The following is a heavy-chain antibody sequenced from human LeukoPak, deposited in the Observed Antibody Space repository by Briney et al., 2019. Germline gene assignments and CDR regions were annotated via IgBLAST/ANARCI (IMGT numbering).Heavy chain of an antibody. V-gene: IGHV3-53*05. D-gene: IGHD3-3*02. Sequence: QTGGSLRLSCAASGFTVSSNYMSWVRQAPGKGLEWVSVIYSGGSTYYTDSVKGRFTISRDNSKNTLYLQMNGLRAEDTAVYYCAREISRTGAFDIWGQGTMVTVSS. J-gene: IGHJ3*02. CDR3: AREISRTGAFDI. CDR2: IYSGGST. CDR1: GFTVSSNY.